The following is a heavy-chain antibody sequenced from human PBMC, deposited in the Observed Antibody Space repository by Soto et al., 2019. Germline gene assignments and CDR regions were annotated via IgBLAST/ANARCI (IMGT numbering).Heavy chain of an antibody. J-gene: IGHJ3*02. CDR1: GDTFISSG. CDR3: ARIEYCSGGNCYSAFDI. Sequence: VQSGAEVKKPGASVKVSGKASGDTFISSGISWVRQAAGQGLEWMGWISGYKGDTNYAQTCQGKVTMTTDTYTSTAYIELRILTPGDTAIYYCARIEYCSGGNCYSAFDIWVQGTRVTVSS. V-gene: IGHV1-18*01. D-gene: IGHD2-15*01. CDR2: ISGYKGDT.